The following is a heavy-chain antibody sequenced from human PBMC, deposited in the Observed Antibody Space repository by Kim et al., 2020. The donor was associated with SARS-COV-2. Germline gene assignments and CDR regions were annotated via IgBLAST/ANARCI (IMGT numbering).Heavy chain of an antibody. CDR2: IRNSGSTI. V-gene: IGHV3-48*03. CDR3: ARDGYSSSWYLTTYYYYGIDV. D-gene: IGHD6-13*01. Sequence: GGSLRLSCAASGFTFSIYAMHWVRQAPGKGLEWVADIRNSGSTIYYADSVKGRFTISRDNAKNSLYLQMNSLRAEDTAVYYCARDGYSSSWYLTTYYYYGIDVWGQGTTVTVSS. CDR1: GFTFSIYA. J-gene: IGHJ6*02.